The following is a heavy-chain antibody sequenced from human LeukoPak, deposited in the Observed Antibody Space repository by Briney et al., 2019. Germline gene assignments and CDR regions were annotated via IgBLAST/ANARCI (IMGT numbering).Heavy chain of an antibody. D-gene: IGHD1-26*01. V-gene: IGHV3-23*01. CDR1: GFTFSNYW. CDR2: ITNSGVST. CDR3: AKDIQSGSYFFPIDY. Sequence: PGGSLRLSCAASGFTFSNYWMSWVRQAPGKGLEWVSAITNSGVSTYYADSVNGRFTISRDNSKNTLYLQMNSLRVEDTAVYYCAKDIQSGSYFFPIDYWGQGTLVTVSS. J-gene: IGHJ4*02.